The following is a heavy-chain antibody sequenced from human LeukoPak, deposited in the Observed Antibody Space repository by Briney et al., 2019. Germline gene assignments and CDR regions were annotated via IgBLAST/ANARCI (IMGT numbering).Heavy chain of an antibody. CDR3: AREGIAVAAYFDY. Sequence: GGSLRLSCAASGFTVSSNYMSWVRQAPGKGLEWVSVIYSGGSTYYADSVKGRFTISRDNSKNSLYLQMNSLRAEDTAVYYCAREGIAVAAYFDYWGQGTLVTVSS. V-gene: IGHV3-66*01. CDR2: IYSGGST. J-gene: IGHJ4*02. D-gene: IGHD6-19*01. CDR1: GFTVSSNY.